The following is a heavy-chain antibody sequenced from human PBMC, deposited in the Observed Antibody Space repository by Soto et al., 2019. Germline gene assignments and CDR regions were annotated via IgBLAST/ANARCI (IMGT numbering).Heavy chain of an antibody. CDR3: ARSLPWFDP. CDR1: GYTFTSYT. V-gene: IGHV1-18*01. J-gene: IGHJ5*02. CDR2: ISANNGNT. Sequence: LVHSETEVKKPGASVNVSCKASGYTFTSYTISWVRQAPGQGLEWMGWISANNGNTEFAQKFQDRLTMIADTTTSTAYLELRNLRPDDTAVYYCARSLPWFDPWGQGTLVAVSS.